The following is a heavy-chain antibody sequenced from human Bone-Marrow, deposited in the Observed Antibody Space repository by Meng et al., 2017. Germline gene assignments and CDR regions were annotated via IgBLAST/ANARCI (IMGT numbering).Heavy chain of an antibody. J-gene: IGHJ4*02. D-gene: IGHD2-21*02. V-gene: IGHV3-7*01. CDR2: IKQDGSEK. CDR3: ARVTAGVPY. CDR1: GFTFSSYW. Sequence: GESLKISCAASGFTFSSYWMSWVRQAPGKGLEWVANIKQDGSEKYYVDSVKGRFTISRDNAKSSLYLQMNSLRAEDTAVYYCARVTAGVPYWGQGTLVTVSS.